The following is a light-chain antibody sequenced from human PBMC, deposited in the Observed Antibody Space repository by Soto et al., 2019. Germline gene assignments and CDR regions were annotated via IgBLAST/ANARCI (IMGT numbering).Light chain of an antibody. Sequence: EIVLTQSPGTLSLSPGERVTLSCRASQIVSSTYLAWYQQKPGQAPRLLIYGASNRATGIPDRFSGSGSGTDFTLTISRLEPEDFVVYYCQQFGSTATFGQGTKV. CDR2: GAS. CDR1: QIVSSTY. V-gene: IGKV3-20*01. CDR3: QQFGSTAT. J-gene: IGKJ1*01.